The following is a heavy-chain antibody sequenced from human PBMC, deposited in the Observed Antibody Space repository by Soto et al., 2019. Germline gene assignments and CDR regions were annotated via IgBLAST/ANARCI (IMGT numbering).Heavy chain of an antibody. D-gene: IGHD1-26*01. J-gene: IGHJ4*02. Sequence: QVQLVQSGAEVKKPGSSVKVSCKASGGTFSSYSINWVRQAPGQGLEWMGEIIPIFGTANYAQKFQGRVTITADESTGTAYMELSSLRSEDTAGYYGARDGGRNSGGIDYWGQGTLVTVSS. CDR1: GGTFSSYS. V-gene: IGHV1-69*01. CDR3: ARDGGRNSGGIDY. CDR2: IIPIFGTA.